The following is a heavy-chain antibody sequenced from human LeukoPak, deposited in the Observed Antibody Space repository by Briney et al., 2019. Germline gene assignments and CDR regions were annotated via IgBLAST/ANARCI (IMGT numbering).Heavy chain of an antibody. CDR1: GFTFSSYA. CDR3: ARDGKGGGWTRGGAFDI. D-gene: IGHD6-19*01. CDR2: ISYDGSNK. V-gene: IGHV3-30*01. J-gene: IGHJ3*02. Sequence: PGRSLRLSCAASGFTFSSYAMHWVRQAPGKGLEWVAVISYDGSNKYYADSVKGRFTISRDNSKNMLYLQVNSLRAEDTAVYYCARDGKGGGWTRGGAFDIWGQGTMVTVSS.